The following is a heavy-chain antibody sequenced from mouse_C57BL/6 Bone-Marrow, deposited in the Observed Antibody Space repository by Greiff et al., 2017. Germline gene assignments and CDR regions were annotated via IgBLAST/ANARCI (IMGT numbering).Heavy chain of an antibody. V-gene: IGHV1-39*01. CDR2: INPNYGTT. D-gene: IGHD1-1*01. J-gene: IGHJ2*01. CDR1: GYSFTDYN. Sequence: VQLQQSGPELVKPGASVKISCKASGYSFTDYNMNWVKQSNGKSLEWIGVINPNYGTTSYNQQFKGKATLTVDQSSSTAYLQLNSLTSEDSAFYYCARSGYYGSSPYYFDYWGQGTTLTDSS. CDR3: ARSGYYGSSPYYFDY.